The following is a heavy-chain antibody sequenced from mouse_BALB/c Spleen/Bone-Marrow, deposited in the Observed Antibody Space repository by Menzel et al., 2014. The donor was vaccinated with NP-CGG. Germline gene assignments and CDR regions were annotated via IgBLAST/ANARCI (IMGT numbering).Heavy chain of an antibody. Sequence: EVKLVESGPELVKPGASVKMSCKASGYTFTSYVMHWAKQKPGQGLEWIGYISPYNDGTKYNEKFKGKATLTSDESSSTAYMELSSLTSEDSAVYYCARGGRYDGAWFAYWGQGTLVTVSA. D-gene: IGHD2-14*01. CDR2: ISPYNDGT. CDR1: GYTFTSYV. CDR3: ARGGRYDGAWFAY. V-gene: IGHV1-14*01. J-gene: IGHJ3*01.